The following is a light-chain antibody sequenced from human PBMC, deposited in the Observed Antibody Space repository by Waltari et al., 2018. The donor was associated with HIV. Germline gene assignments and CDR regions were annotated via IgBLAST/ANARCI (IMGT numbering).Light chain of an antibody. CDR1: ASDMTTFNF. J-gene: IGLJ3*02. V-gene: IGLV2-14*01. CDR2: EVY. CDR3: SSYSTRGFVL. Sequence: SALTQPASVSGSPGQSITISCTRPASDMTTFNFVSWYQQPPGTAPKLILFEVYFRASGVSDRFSGSKAGDTASLTISALRAEDEGDYFCSSYSTRGFVLFGGGTKVTVL.